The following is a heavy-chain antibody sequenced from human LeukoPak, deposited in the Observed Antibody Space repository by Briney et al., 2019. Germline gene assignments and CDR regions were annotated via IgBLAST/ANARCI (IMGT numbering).Heavy chain of an antibody. Sequence: ASVKVSCKASGYTFTGYYMHWVRQAPGQGLEWMGWINPNSGGTNYAQKFQGRVTMTRDTSISTAYMELSRLRSDDTAVYYCARGPNRYSSGWYHYYYYMDVWGKGTTVTVSS. CDR2: INPNSGGT. J-gene: IGHJ6*03. CDR1: GYTFTGYY. V-gene: IGHV1-2*02. CDR3: ARGPNRYSSGWYHYYYYMDV. D-gene: IGHD6-19*01.